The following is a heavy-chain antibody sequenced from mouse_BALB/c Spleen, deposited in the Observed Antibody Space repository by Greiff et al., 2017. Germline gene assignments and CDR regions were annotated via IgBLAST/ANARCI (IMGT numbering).Heavy chain of an antibody. CDR3: TRRYYGRGYAMDY. V-gene: IGHV1S81*02. D-gene: IGHD1-1*01. CDR2: INPSNGGT. Sequence: QVQLQQSGAELVKPGASVKLSCKASSYTFTSYYMYWVKQRPGQGLEWIGEINPSNGGTNFNEKFKSKATLTVDKSSSTAYMQLSSLTSEDSAVYYCTRRYYGRGYAMDYWGQGTSVTVSS. J-gene: IGHJ4*01. CDR1: SYTFTSYY.